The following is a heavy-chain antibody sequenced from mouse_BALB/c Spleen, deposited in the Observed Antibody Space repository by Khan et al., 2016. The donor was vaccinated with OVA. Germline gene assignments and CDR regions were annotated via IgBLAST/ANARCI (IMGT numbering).Heavy chain of an antibody. J-gene: IGHJ2*01. CDR1: GYSITSGYG. CDR2: ISYSGST. Sequence: EVQLQESGPGLVKPSQSLSLTCTVTGYSITSGYGWNWIRQFPGNKLEWMGYISYSGSTNYNPTLKSRISITRDTSKNQFFLQLNSVATDDAATYYCARTARIKYWGQGTTLTVSS. V-gene: IGHV3-2*02. D-gene: IGHD1-2*01. CDR3: ARTARIKY.